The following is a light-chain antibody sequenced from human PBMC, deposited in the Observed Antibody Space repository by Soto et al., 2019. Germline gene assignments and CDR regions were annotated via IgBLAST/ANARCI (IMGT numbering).Light chain of an antibody. V-gene: IGKV3-15*01. CDR1: QSVASD. CDR3: QQYNYWPPWT. J-gene: IGKJ1*01. Sequence: EIVMTQSPATLSVSPGERATLSCRASQSVASDLAWYQQKPGQAPRLLIYGASTRAPGIPARFSGSGSGTEFTLTISSLQSEDFAVYYCQQYNYWPPWTFGQGTKVEIK. CDR2: GAS.